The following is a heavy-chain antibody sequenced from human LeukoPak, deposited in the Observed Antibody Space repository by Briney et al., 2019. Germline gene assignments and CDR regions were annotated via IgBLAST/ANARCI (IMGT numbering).Heavy chain of an antibody. CDR2: IYTSGST. J-gene: IGHJ6*03. CDR3: ATSTKLSYYYYYMDV. V-gene: IGHV4-4*07. Sequence: SETLSLTCTVSGGSISSYYWSWIRQPAGKGLEWIGRIYTSGSTNYNPSLKSRVTMSVDTSKNQFSLKLSSVTAADTAVYYCATSTKLSYYYYYMDVWGKGTTVTVSS. CDR1: GGSISSYY. D-gene: IGHD1-7*01.